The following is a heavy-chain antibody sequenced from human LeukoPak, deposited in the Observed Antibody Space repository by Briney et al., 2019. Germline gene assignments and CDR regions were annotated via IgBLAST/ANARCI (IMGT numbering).Heavy chain of an antibody. CDR3: ASEGY. V-gene: IGHV3-30-3*01. Sequence: GGSLRLSCAASGFTFSSYAMRWVRQAPGKGLEWVAVISYDGSNKYYADSVKGRFTISRDNSKNTLYLQMNSLRAEDTAVYYCASEGYWGQGTRVTVSS. CDR2: ISYDGSNK. CDR1: GFTFSSYA. J-gene: IGHJ4*02.